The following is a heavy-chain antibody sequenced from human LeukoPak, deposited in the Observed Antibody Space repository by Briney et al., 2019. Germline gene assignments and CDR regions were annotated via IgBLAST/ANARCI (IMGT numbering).Heavy chain of an antibody. CDR3: AKLGQSGYNSYY. CDR1: GFTFSRYG. J-gene: IGHJ4*02. Sequence: GGSLRLSCAASGFTFSRYGMHWVRQAPGKGLEWVAVISYDGGNKYYADSVKGRFTISRDNSKDTLYLQMNSLRAEDTAVYYCAKLGQSGYNSYYWGQGTLVTVSS. CDR2: ISYDGGNK. D-gene: IGHD5-24*01. V-gene: IGHV3-30*18.